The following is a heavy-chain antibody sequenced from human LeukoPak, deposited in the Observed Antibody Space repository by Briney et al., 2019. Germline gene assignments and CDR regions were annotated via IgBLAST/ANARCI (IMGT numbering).Heavy chain of an antibody. CDR3: ARALSYLFYFDY. J-gene: IGHJ4*02. V-gene: IGHV1-2*02. D-gene: IGHD3-16*02. CDR1: GGTFSSYA. CDR2: INPNSGDT. Sequence: ASVKVSCKASGGTFSSYAISWVRQAPGQGLEWMGWINPNSGDTNYAQDFQGRVTMTSDTSISMAYMELSRLRSDDTAVYYCARALSYLFYFDYWGQGTLVTVSS.